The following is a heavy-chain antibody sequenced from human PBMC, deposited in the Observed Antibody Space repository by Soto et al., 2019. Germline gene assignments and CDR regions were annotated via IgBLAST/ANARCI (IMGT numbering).Heavy chain of an antibody. V-gene: IGHV4-59*08. D-gene: IGHD3-10*01. CDR3: ARRWGSVFDF. CDR1: GRSFSSYY. CDR2: TYYSGST. Sequence: SDTLSLTCAPSGRSFSSYYSSSIRQPPGKGLEWIGYTYYSGSTNYNPSLKSRVTISVDTSKNQFSLKLSSVTAADTAVYYCARRWGSVFDFWGQGTPVTVSS. J-gene: IGHJ4*02.